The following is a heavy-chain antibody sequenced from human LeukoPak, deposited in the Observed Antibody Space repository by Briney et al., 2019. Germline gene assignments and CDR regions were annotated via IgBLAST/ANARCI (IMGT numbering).Heavy chain of an antibody. CDR2: IFGSGGSA. V-gene: IGHV3-23*01. J-gene: IGHJ4*02. CDR3: AKTTTGYSSGRYPAWPIDY. CDR1: GCTFGSYA. D-gene: IGHD2-15*01. Sequence: PGGSLRLSCAASGCTFGSYAMYWVRQAPGKGLEWVSGIFGSGGSAHYADSVKGRFTISRDNSKNTVYLQMDSLRAEDTATYYCAKTTTGYSSGRYPAWPIDYWGQGTLVTVSS.